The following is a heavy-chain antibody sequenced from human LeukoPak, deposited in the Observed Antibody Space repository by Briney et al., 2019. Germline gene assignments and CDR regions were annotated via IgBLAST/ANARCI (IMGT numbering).Heavy chain of an antibody. V-gene: IGHV3-74*03. CDR1: GFTFSSTW. D-gene: IGHD2-2*01. CDR2: ITSDGSST. CDR3: ARDWYHATDY. J-gene: IGHJ4*02. Sequence: PGGSLRLSCAASGFTFSSTWMHWVRHPPGKGLVWVARITSDGSSTTYAESVKGRFTISRDNAKNTLYLQMNSLRAEDTAVYYCARDWYHATDYWGQGTLVTVSS.